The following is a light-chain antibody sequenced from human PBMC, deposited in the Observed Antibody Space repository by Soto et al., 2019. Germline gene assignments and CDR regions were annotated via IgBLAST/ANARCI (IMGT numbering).Light chain of an antibody. CDR3: QQLKTYPFT. V-gene: IGKV1-13*02. J-gene: IGKJ5*01. CDR1: QGISSA. Sequence: IQLTQSPSSLSASVGDRVSITCRASQGISSALAWYQHKPGKAPKILIYDASSLQSGVPSRFSGSESGTECTLTISSLQPEDFATYYCQQLKTYPFTFGQGTRLEIK. CDR2: DAS.